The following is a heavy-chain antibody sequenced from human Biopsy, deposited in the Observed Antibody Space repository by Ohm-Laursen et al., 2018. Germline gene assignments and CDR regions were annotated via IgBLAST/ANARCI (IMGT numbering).Heavy chain of an antibody. CDR1: GGTLITYA. V-gene: IGHV1-69*04. CDR3: ARLLQTDGDGFWSGYYDY. CDR2: IIPILHVP. D-gene: IGHD3-3*01. Sequence: GSSVKVSCKASGGTLITYAISWVRQAPGQGLEWMGRIIPILHVPTYAQSFQGRVTISADKSTSTAYMELSGLRSDDTAVYYCARLLQTDGDGFWSGYYDYWGQGTLVTVSS. J-gene: IGHJ4*02.